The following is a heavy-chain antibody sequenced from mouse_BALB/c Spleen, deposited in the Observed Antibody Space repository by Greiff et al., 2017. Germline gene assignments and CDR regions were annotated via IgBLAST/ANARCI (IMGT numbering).Heavy chain of an antibody. D-gene: IGHD2-4*01. CDR1: GFTFSSYY. CDR3: ARGDDYDAWFAY. J-gene: IGHJ3*01. CDR2: INSNGGST. V-gene: IGHV5-6-2*01. Sequence: DVMLVESGGGLVKLGGSLKLSCAASGFTFSSYYMSWVRQTPEKRLELVAAINSNGGSTYYPDTVKGRFTISRDNAKNTLYLQMSSLKSEDTALYYCARGDDYDAWFAYWGQGTLVTVSA.